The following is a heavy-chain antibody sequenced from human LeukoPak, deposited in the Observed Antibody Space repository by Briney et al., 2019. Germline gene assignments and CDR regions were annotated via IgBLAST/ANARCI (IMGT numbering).Heavy chain of an antibody. D-gene: IGHD4-17*01. Sequence: SSETLSLTCAVYGGSFSGYYWSWIRQPPGKGLEWIGEINHSGSTSYNPSLKSRVTISIDTSKNQFSLKLSSVTAADTAVYFCARGLTTVTTFNWFDPWGRGTLVTVSS. CDR3: ARGLTTVTTFNWFDP. CDR1: GGSFSGYY. J-gene: IGHJ5*02. V-gene: IGHV4-34*01. CDR2: INHSGST.